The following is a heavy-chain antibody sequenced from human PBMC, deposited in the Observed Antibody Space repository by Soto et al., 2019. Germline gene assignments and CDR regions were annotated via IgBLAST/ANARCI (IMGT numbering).Heavy chain of an antibody. D-gene: IGHD2-15*01. Sequence: QVQLVQSGAEVKKPGASVKVSCKASGYTFTSYGISWVRQAPGQGLEWMGWLSAYNGNTNYAQKLQGRVTMTTDTSTSTAYMELRSLRSDDTAVYYCARSPGKTYCSGGSCYPGGYWGQGTLVTVSS. J-gene: IGHJ4*02. V-gene: IGHV1-18*04. CDR1: GYTFTSYG. CDR2: LSAYNGNT. CDR3: ARSPGKTYCSGGSCYPGGY.